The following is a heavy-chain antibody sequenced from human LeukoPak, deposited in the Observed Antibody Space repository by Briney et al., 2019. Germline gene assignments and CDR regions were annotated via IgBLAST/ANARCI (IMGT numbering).Heavy chain of an antibody. CDR3: ATLGGGQYYFDY. CDR2: FDPEDGET. D-gene: IGHD3-16*01. V-gene: IGHV1-24*01. J-gene: IGHJ4*02. Sequence: ASVKVSCKASGGTFNNYAINWVRQAPGKGLEWMGGFDPEDGETIYAQKFQGRVTMTEDTSTDTAYMELSSLRSEDTAVYYCATLGGGQYYFDYWGQGTLVTVSP. CDR1: GGTFNNYA.